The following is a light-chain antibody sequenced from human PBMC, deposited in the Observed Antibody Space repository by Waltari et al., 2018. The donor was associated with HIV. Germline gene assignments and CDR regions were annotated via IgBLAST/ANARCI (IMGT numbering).Light chain of an antibody. CDR3: QQYDSWPPIT. CDR1: PSVSTN. Sequence: EVVMTQSPATLSVSPGQKATISCWASPSVSTNLAWYQQKPGQAPRLLMYGIYVRATGVPARFSGSGSETDFTLTITSVQPEDFAVYYCQQYDSWPPITFGQGTRLEIK. CDR2: GIY. J-gene: IGKJ5*01. V-gene: IGKV3-15*01.